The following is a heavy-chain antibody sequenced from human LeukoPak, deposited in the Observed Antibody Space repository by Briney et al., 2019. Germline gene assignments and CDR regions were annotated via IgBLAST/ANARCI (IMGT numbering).Heavy chain of an antibody. CDR2: ISGSGGTT. V-gene: IGHV3-23*01. CDR3: ARDKDYYDSSGYYYRLAFDI. CDR1: GFTFSTYA. Sequence: GSLRLSCAASGFTFSTYAMSWVRQAPGKGLEWVSTISGSGGTTYYADSVKGRFTISRDNSKNTLYLQMNSLRAEDTAVYYCARDKDYYDSSGYYYRLAFDIWGQGTMVTVSS. J-gene: IGHJ3*02. D-gene: IGHD3-22*01.